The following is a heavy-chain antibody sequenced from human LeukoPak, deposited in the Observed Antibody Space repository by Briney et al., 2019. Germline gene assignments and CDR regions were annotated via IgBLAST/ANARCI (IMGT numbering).Heavy chain of an antibody. V-gene: IGHV3-33*05. D-gene: IGHD1-20*01. CDR1: GFAFSSYA. CDR2: ISFDGSRE. Sequence: GRSLRLSCAASGFAFSSYAIHWVRQAPGKGLEWVAAISFDGSREYYADSVKGRITISRDNSKNTLNLQMNSLRADDTAVYYCARDLTGTSDYWGQGTLLTVSS. J-gene: IGHJ4*02. CDR3: ARDLTGTSDY.